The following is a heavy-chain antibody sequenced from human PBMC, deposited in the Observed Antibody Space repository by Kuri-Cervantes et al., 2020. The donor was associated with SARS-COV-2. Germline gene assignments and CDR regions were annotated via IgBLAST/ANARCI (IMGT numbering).Heavy chain of an antibody. V-gene: IGHV4-61*02. D-gene: IGHD6-6*01. CDR1: GDSISSDSYY. Sequence: SETLSLTCTVSGDSISSDSYYWTWIRQPAGKGLEWIGRVYTSGSTNYNPSLKSRATISVDRSKTQFSLKLTSMTAADTAVYFCARSQHSTSRFYYYSLDVWGQGTTVTVS. CDR3: ARSQHSTSRFYYYSLDV. CDR2: VYTSGST. J-gene: IGHJ6*02.